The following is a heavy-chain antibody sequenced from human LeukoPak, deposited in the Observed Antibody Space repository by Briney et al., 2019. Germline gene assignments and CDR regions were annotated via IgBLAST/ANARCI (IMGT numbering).Heavy chain of an antibody. D-gene: IGHD3-10*01. Sequence: GGSLRLSCAASGFTFSSYAMHWVRQAPGKGLEWVAVISYDGSNKYYADSVKGRFTISRDNAKNSLYLQMNSLRVEDTAVYYCARDIGFGELLGYWGQGTLVTVSS. CDR3: ARDIGFGELLGY. V-gene: IGHV3-30-3*01. J-gene: IGHJ4*02. CDR1: GFTFSSYA. CDR2: ISYDGSNK.